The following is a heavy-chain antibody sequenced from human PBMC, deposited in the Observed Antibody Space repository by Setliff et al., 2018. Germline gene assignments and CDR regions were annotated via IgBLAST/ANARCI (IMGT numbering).Heavy chain of an antibody. V-gene: IGHV4-59*11. CDR2: IYHSGST. Sequence: KPSETLSLTCTVSGGSISSHYWSWIRQPPGKGLEWIGSIYHSGSTYYNPSLKSRVTISVDTSKNQFSLKLSSVTAADTAVYYCTVYNTGSSKDHYWGQGTPVTVSS. J-gene: IGHJ4*02. CDR3: TVYNTGSSKDHY. CDR1: GGSISSHY. D-gene: IGHD2-8*02.